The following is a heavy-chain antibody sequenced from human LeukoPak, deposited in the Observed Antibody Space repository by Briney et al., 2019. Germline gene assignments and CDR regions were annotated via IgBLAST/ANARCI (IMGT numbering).Heavy chain of an antibody. CDR1: GFALRSYT. CDR2: ISSTSAYI. D-gene: IGHD5-18*01. CDR3: ARDLPDTAMVTSAFDI. Sequence: GGSLRLSCAASGFALRSYTVTWVRQAPGKGLEWVSSISSTSAYIYYAESVKGRFTISRDNAKNSLYLQMNSLRAEDTAVYYCARDLPDTAMVTSAFDIWGQGTMVTVSS. V-gene: IGHV3-21*01. J-gene: IGHJ3*02.